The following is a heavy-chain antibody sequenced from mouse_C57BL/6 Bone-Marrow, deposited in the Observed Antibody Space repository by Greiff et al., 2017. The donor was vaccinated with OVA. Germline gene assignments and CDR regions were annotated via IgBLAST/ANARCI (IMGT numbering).Heavy chain of an antibody. V-gene: IGHV1-42*01. CDR1: GYSFTGYY. CDR3: ARSGVKGDYYAMDY. J-gene: IGHJ4*01. CDR2: INPSTGGT. Sequence: EVKLQESGPELVKPGASVKISCKASGYSFTGYYMNWVKQSPEKSLEWIGEINPSTGGTTYNQKFKAKATLTVDKSSSTAYMQLKSLTSEDSAVYYCARSGVKGDYYAMDYWGQGTSVTVSS. D-gene: IGHD1-3*01.